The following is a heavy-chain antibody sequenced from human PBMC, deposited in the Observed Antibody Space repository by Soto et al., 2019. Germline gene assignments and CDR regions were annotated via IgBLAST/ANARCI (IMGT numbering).Heavy chain of an antibody. D-gene: IGHD1-1*01. CDR3: AADDMTTLI. CDR1: GYTFPSSA. V-gene: IGHV1-58*01. Sequence: SVRVSCKASGYTFPSSAVQWVRQARGQRLEWIGWIVVGSGNTNSAQKFQERVTFTRDMSTSTVYMELSSLIFEDTAVYYCAADDMTTLIWGQGTLVTVSS. CDR2: IVVGSGNT. J-gene: IGHJ4*02.